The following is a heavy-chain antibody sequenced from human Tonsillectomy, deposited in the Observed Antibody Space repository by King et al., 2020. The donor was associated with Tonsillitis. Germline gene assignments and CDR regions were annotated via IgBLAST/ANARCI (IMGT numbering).Heavy chain of an antibody. CDR3: AKLESCSGSSCYGSDY. CDR1: GFTFSSYG. CDR2: ISYDGSNE. V-gene: IGHV3-30*18. Sequence: VQLVESGGGVVQPGRSLRLSCAASGFTFSSYGMHWVRQAPGKGLEWVVVISYDGSNEYYADSVKGRFTISRDNSKNTLYLQMNSLRAEDTAVYYCAKLESCSGSSCYGSDYWGRGTLVTVSS. D-gene: IGHD2-2*01. J-gene: IGHJ4*02.